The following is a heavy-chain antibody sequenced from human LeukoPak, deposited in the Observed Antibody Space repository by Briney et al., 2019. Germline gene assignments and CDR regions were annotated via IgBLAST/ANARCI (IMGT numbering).Heavy chain of an antibody. J-gene: IGHJ4*02. CDR2: ISHDGSNK. CDR3: AKVTWGRLYFDY. V-gene: IGHV3-30*18. CDR1: GFTFSNYG. Sequence: PGRSLRLSCAASGFTFSNYGLHWVRQAPGKGLEWVALISHDGSNKNYADSVKGRFTISRDNSKDTLYLHMNSLRAEDTAVYYCAKVTWGRLYFDYWGQGTLVIVSS. D-gene: IGHD7-27*01.